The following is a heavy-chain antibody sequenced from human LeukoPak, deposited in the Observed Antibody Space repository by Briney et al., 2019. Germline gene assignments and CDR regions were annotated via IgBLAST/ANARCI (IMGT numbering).Heavy chain of an antibody. D-gene: IGHD6-19*01. Sequence: PGGSLRLSCAASGFTFSSYWMHWVRQAPGKGLVWVSRINSDGSSTSYADSVKGRFTISRDNAKNSLYLQMNSLRAEDTAVYYCARLSSGWQVYFDYWGQGTLVTVSS. CDR3: ARLSSGWQVYFDY. V-gene: IGHV3-74*01. CDR2: INSDGSST. CDR1: GFTFSSYW. J-gene: IGHJ4*02.